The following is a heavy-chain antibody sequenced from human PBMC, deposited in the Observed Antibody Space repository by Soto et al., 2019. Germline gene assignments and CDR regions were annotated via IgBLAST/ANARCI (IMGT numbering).Heavy chain of an antibody. CDR3: ARGQVVAAQH. V-gene: IGHV4-30-2*01. CDR2: IYHSGST. CDR1: GGSISSGGYS. Sequence: QLQLQESGSGLVKPSQTLSLTCAVSGGSISSGGYSWSWLRQPPGKGLEWIGYIYHSGSTYYNPSLKSRVTISVGRSNYQCFLKLSSVTSADTAVYYGARGQVVAAQHWGQGTLVTVSS. D-gene: IGHD2-15*01. J-gene: IGHJ4*02.